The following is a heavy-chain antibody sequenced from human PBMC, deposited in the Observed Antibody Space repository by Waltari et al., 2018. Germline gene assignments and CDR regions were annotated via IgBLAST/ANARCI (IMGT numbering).Heavy chain of an antibody. V-gene: IGHV4-59*08. CDR2: IYYTGST. CDR1: GGFISGYY. Sequence: QVQLQESGPGLVKPSETLSLTCTVSGGFISGYYWSWIRLSPGKGLEWIGHIYYTGSTNYNPALRSRGTMSIDASKNQFSLKLSSVTAADTAVYYCAKFIRLQLDWFDPWGRGTLVTVSS. D-gene: IGHD4-4*01. CDR3: AKFIRLQLDWFDP. J-gene: IGHJ5*02.